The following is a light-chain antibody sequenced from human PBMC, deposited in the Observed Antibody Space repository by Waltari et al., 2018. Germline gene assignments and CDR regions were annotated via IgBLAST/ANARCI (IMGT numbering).Light chain of an antibody. CDR1: QSVSSSY. CDR3: QQYGSSPWT. CDR2: GAS. V-gene: IGKV3-20*01. Sequence: EIVLTQSPGTLSLSPGERASQSVSSSYLAWYQQKPGQAPRVLIHGASNRATGIPDRFSGSGSGTDFTLTISRLEPEDLAVYYCQQYGSSPWTFGQGTKVEIK. J-gene: IGKJ1*01.